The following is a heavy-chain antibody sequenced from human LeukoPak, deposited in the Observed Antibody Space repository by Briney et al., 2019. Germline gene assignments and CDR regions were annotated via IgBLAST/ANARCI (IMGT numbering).Heavy chain of an antibody. CDR3: ARLSPVTMIEVSYWYFDL. V-gene: IGHV1-69*04. Sequence: SVKVSCKASGGAFSSYAISWVRQAPGQGLEWMGRIIPILGIASYAQKFQGRVTITADKSTSTAYMELSSLRSEDTALYYCARLSPVTMIEVSYWYFDLWGRGTLVTVSS. D-gene: IGHD3-22*01. CDR1: GGAFSSYA. J-gene: IGHJ2*01. CDR2: IIPILGIA.